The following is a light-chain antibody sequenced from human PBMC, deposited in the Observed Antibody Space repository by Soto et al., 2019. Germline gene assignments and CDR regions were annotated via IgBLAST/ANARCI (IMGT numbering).Light chain of an antibody. Sequence: EIVMPQSPATLSVSPGEGATLSCRASQSVSSNLAWYQQKPGQAPRLLIYGASTRATGIPARFSGSGSGTDFTLTISRLEPEDLAVYYCQKYGSSPPWTFGQGTKVDIK. CDR3: QKYGSSPPWT. CDR1: QSVSSN. V-gene: IGKV3-15*01. CDR2: GAS. J-gene: IGKJ1*01.